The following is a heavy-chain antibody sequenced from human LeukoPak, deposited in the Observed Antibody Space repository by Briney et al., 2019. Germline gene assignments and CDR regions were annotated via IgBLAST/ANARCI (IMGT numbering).Heavy chain of an antibody. J-gene: IGHJ4*02. CDR3: ARGYTYYDILTGYYSPLYFDY. CDR2: IRQDGSVK. CDR1: GITLTTYW. Sequence: GGSLRLSCAASGITLTTYWISWVRQAPGKGLEWVANIRQDGSVKYYVDSAKGRFTLSRDNAKSSLYLQMNSLRVEDTAVYYCARGYTYYDILTGYYSPLYFDYWGQGTLVTVSS. V-gene: IGHV3-7*01. D-gene: IGHD3-9*01.